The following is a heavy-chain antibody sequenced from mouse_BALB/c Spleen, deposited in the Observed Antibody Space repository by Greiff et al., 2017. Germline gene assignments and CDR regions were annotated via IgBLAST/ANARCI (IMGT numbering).Heavy chain of an antibody. Sequence: QVQLQQSGAELVRPGTSVKVSCKASGYAFTNYLIEWVKQRPGQGLEWIGVINPGSGGTNYNEKFKGKATLTADNSSSTAYMQLSSLTSDDSAVYFCASWDPFAYWGQGTLVTVSA. D-gene: IGHD4-1*01. CDR2: INPGSGGT. CDR1: GYAFTNYL. CDR3: ASWDPFAY. V-gene: IGHV1-54*01. J-gene: IGHJ3*01.